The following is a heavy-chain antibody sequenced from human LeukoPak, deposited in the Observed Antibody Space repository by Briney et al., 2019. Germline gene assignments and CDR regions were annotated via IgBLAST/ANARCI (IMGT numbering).Heavy chain of an antibody. Sequence: GGSLRLSCAASGFTVSSNYMSRVRQAPGKGLEWVSVIHSGGSTYYADSVKGRFTISRDNSKNTLYLQMNSLRAEDTAVYYCARGSGLYCFDYWGQGTLVTVSS. CDR1: GFTVSSNY. D-gene: IGHD2-15*01. CDR2: IHSGGST. CDR3: ARGSGLYCFDY. J-gene: IGHJ4*02. V-gene: IGHV3-66*02.